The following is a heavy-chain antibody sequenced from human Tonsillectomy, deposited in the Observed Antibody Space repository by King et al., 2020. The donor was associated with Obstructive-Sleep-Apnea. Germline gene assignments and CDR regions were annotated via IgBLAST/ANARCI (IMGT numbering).Heavy chain of an antibody. CDR3: ASLTTVTPLFDY. J-gene: IGHJ4*02. Sequence: VQLVESGGGLVQPGGSLRLSCAASGFTFSTYWMHWVRQAPGKGLVWVSRINSDGSSTSYADSVKGRFTISRDNAKNTLYLQMNSLRAEDTAVYYCASLTTVTPLFDYWGQGTLVTVSS. V-gene: IGHV3-74*02. CDR2: INSDGSST. D-gene: IGHD4-17*01. CDR1: GFTFSTYW.